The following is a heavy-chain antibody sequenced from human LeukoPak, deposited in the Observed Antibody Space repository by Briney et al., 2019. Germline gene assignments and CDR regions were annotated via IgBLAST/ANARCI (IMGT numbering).Heavy chain of an antibody. Sequence: SETLSLTCAVYGGSFSGYYWSWIRQPPGKGLEWIGEINNSVSTNYNPSLKSRVTISVDTSKNQFSLNLISVTAADTAVYYCARGRQNDYWGQGTLVTVSS. CDR2: INNSVST. CDR3: ARGRQNDY. V-gene: IGHV4-34*01. CDR1: GGSFSGYY. J-gene: IGHJ4*02.